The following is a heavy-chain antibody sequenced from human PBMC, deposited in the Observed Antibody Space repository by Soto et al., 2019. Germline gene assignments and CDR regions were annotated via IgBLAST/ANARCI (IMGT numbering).Heavy chain of an antibody. CDR1: EFTFSNYA. D-gene: IGHD1-1*01. CDR2: ISSSGGTT. Sequence: EVQLLESGGGLVQPGGSLRLSCVSSEFTFSNYAMNWVRQAPGEGPEWVSLISSSGGTTYYADSVKGRFSISRGNSKNTLYLQMNSLRVEDTAIYYCAKDIQGRGATTGDDAFDIWGQGTMVTVSS. CDR3: AKDIQGRGATTGDDAFDI. V-gene: IGHV3-23*01. J-gene: IGHJ3*02.